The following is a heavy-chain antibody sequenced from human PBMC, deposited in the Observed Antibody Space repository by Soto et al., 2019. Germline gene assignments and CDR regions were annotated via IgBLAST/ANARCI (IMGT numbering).Heavy chain of an antibody. Sequence: SVKLSCKASGYTFTSYGFSWVRQAPGQGLEWMGWISSNTGYTNHAQKLQDRVTMTTDTSTGTAYMELRSLRSDDTAVYYCARDLGLHNGYYYGMDVWGQGTTVTVSS. J-gene: IGHJ6*02. D-gene: IGHD2-8*01. CDR1: GYTFTSYG. CDR2: ISSNTGYT. CDR3: ARDLGLHNGYYYGMDV. V-gene: IGHV1-18*04.